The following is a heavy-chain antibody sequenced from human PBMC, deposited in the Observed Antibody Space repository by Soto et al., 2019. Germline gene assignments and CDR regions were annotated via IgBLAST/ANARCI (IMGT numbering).Heavy chain of an antibody. D-gene: IGHD3-3*01. CDR1: GYTFTNYG. CDR2: ISAYNGKI. Sequence: QVPLVQSGAAVREPGASVTVSCKASGYTFTNYGISWVRQAPGQGLEWIGWISAYNGKIDYAQKVQGRVTLTTDTSTSIAFMELRRLRSDETAVYYCARETIPQINYYGTDVWGQGTTVTVSS. CDR3: ARETIPQINYYGTDV. J-gene: IGHJ6*02. V-gene: IGHV1-18*01.